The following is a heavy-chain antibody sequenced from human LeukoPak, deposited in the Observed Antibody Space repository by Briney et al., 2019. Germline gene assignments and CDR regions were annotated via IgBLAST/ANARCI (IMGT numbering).Heavy chain of an antibody. CDR1: GGSFRGYY. Sequence: TETLSLTCAVYGGSFRGYYWSGLRQPPGKELEWLGEINHSGSTNYNPSLKSRVTISVDTSKNQFSLKLSSVTAADTAVYYCARRGLWELQSDYWGQGTLVTVSS. CDR2: INHSGST. J-gene: IGHJ4*02. V-gene: IGHV4-34*01. D-gene: IGHD1-26*01. CDR3: ARRGLWELQSDY.